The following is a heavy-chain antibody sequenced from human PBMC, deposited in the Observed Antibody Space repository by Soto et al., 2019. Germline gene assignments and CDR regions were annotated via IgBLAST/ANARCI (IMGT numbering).Heavy chain of an antibody. CDR1: GFTFSNAW. CDR2: IKSKTDGGTT. V-gene: IGHV3-15*01. CDR3: TTVKLDYSNYLGYCYMDV. Sequence: EVQLVESGGGLVKPGGSLRLSCAASGFTFSNAWMSWVRQAPGKGLEWVGRIKSKTDGGTTDYAAPVKGRFTISRDDSKNTLYLQMNSLKTEDTAVYYCTTVKLDYSNYLGYCYMDVWGKGTTVTVSS. D-gene: IGHD4-4*01. J-gene: IGHJ6*03.